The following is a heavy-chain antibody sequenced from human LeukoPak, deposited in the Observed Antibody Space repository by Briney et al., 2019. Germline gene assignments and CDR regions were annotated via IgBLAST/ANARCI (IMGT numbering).Heavy chain of an antibody. CDR3: ARDGGSSWYRPFDY. CDR2: INPNSGGT. J-gene: IGHJ4*02. V-gene: IGHV1-2*02. Sequence: ASVKVSCKASGYTFTGYYMHWVRQAPGQGLEWMGWINPNSGGTNYAQKFQGRVTMTRDTSISTAYMELSRLRSDDTAVYYCARDGGSSWYRPFDYWGQGTLVTVSS. D-gene: IGHD6-13*01. CDR1: GYTFTGYY.